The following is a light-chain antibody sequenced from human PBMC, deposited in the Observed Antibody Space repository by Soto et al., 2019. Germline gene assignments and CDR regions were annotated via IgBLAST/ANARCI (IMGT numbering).Light chain of an antibody. V-gene: IGLV2-18*02. Sequence: QSVLTQPPSVSGSPGQSVTISCTGTSSDVGKYDRLSWYQQPPGTAPKLIIYEVTNRPSGVPARFSGSKSGNTASLTISGLQSEDEADYYCSSYTRTSRYVFGAGTKLTVL. CDR2: EVT. J-gene: IGLJ1*01. CDR3: SSYTRTSRYV. CDR1: SSDVGKYDR.